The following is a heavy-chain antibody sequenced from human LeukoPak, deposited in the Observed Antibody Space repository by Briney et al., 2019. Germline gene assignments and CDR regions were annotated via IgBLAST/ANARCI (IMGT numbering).Heavy chain of an antibody. CDR1: GYTFTGYY. V-gene: IGHV1-2*02. Sequence: ASVKVSCKASGYTFTGYYMHWVRQAPGQGLEWMGWINPNSGGTNYAQKFQGRVAMTRDTSISTAYMELSRLRSDDTAVYYCARRVVRGGGFDPWGQGTLVTVSS. J-gene: IGHJ5*02. D-gene: IGHD3-10*01. CDR2: INPNSGGT. CDR3: ARRVVRGGGFDP.